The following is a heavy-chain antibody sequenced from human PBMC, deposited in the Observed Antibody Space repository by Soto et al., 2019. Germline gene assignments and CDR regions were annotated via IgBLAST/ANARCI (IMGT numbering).Heavy chain of an antibody. V-gene: IGHV1-18*01. CDR1: GYSFTTYG. D-gene: IGHD6-19*01. CDR2: ISTFNGNT. J-gene: IGHJ4*02. CDR3: ARGNIAVAFLLDN. Sequence: PSVKVSCKASGYSFTTYGITWVRQAPGQGLEWMGWISTFNGNTKYAQRVQGRVTMTTDTSTSTAYMELRSLTSDDTAVYYCARGNIAVAFLLDNWGQGALVTVSS.